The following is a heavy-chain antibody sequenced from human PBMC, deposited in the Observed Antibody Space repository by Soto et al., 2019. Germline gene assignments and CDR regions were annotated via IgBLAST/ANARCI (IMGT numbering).Heavy chain of an antibody. CDR1: GYSLTSYY. Sequence: ASVKVSCKASGYSLTSYYMHWVRQAPGQGLAWMGIINPSGGSTSYAQNYQDRITMTRDTSTTTVYMELSSLRSEDTAVYFCARGDYDVLTGHYPIDYWGQGTLVTVSS. J-gene: IGHJ4*02. CDR3: ARGDYDVLTGHYPIDY. V-gene: IGHV1-46*01. D-gene: IGHD3-9*01. CDR2: INPSGGST.